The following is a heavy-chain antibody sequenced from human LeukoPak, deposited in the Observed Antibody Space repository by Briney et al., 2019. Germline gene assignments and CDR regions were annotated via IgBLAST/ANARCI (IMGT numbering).Heavy chain of an antibody. Sequence: PGGSLRLSCAASGFTFSSYSMNWVRQAPGKGLEWVSSISSSSSYIYYADSVKGRFTISRDNAKDSLYLQMNSLRAEDTAVYYCARGLEYSSSSIDYWGQGTLVTVSS. V-gene: IGHV3-21*01. CDR1: GFTFSSYS. CDR3: ARGLEYSSSSIDY. CDR2: ISSSSSYI. J-gene: IGHJ4*02. D-gene: IGHD6-6*01.